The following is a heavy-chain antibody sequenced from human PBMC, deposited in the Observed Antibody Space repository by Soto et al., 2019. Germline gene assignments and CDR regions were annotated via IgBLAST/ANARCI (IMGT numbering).Heavy chain of an antibody. J-gene: IGHJ4*02. D-gene: IGHD1-26*01. CDR3: IKESNPGGLDY. Sequence: PGGSLRLSCAASGFTFSTYGMHWVRQAPGKGLEWVAFISYDGSNKYYADSVQGRFTISRENAKNSLYLQMNSLRVEDTALYYCIKESNPGGLDYWGQGTLVTVSS. CDR2: ISYDGSNK. CDR1: GFTFSTYG. V-gene: IGHV3-30*18.